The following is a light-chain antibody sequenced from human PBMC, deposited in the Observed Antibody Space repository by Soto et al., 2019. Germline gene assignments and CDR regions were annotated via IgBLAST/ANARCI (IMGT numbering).Light chain of an antibody. J-gene: IGLJ2*01. Sequence: QSVLTQPPSVSGAPGQRVTISCTGSSSNIGAGYDVHWYQQLPGTAPKLLIYANSNRPSGVPDRFSGSKSGTSASLATTGLQAEDEADYYCQSYDSSLSGVVFGGGTKRTVL. CDR3: QSYDSSLSGVV. CDR2: ANS. CDR1: SSNIGAGYD. V-gene: IGLV1-40*01.